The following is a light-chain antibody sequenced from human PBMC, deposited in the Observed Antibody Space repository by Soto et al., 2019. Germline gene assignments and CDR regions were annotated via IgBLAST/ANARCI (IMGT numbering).Light chain of an antibody. Sequence: QSVLTQPASVSGSPGQSITISCTGTSGDVGAYNYVSWYQQHPGKAPKLMIYEVSNRPSGVSNRFSGSKSVNTASLTISGLQAEDEADYYCTSYTRSSTYVFGTGTKGTVL. V-gene: IGLV2-14*01. J-gene: IGLJ1*01. CDR1: SGDVGAYNY. CDR2: EVS. CDR3: TSYTRSSTYV.